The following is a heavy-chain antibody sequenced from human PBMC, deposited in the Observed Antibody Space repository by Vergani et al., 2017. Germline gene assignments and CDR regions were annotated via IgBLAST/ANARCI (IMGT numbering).Heavy chain of an antibody. CDR2: ISGSGGST. CDR1: GFSFNSYW. V-gene: IGHV3-23*04. Sequence: DVHLAESGGGFFQPGGSLRLSCSASGFSFNSYWMHWVRQVPGKGLEWVSAISGSGGSTYYADSVKGRFTISRDNSKNTLYLQMNSLRAEDTAVYYCAKGGGYYYYMDVWGKGTTVTVSS. D-gene: IGHD2-15*01. CDR3: AKGGGYYYYMDV. J-gene: IGHJ6*03.